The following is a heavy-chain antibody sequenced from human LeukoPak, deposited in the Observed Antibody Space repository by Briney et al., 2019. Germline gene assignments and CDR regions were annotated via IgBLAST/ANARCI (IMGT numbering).Heavy chain of an antibody. J-gene: IGHJ6*03. Sequence: PGGSLRLSCAASGFTFSSYSMNWVRQAPGKGLEWVSSISSSSSYIYYADSVKGRFTISRDNAKNSLYLQMNSLRAEDTAVYYCARARGQQLVPDYYYYYMDVWGKGTTVTVSS. D-gene: IGHD6-13*01. CDR1: GFTFSSYS. CDR2: ISSSSSYI. V-gene: IGHV3-21*01. CDR3: ARARGQQLVPDYYYYYMDV.